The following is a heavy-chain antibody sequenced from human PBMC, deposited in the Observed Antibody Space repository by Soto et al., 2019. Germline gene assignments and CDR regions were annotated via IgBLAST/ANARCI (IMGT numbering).Heavy chain of an antibody. CDR2: IYYSGST. CDR3: VRHAHITIFGVVIFWFDP. J-gene: IGHJ5*02. CDR1: GGSISSSSYY. D-gene: IGHD3-3*01. V-gene: IGHV4-39*01. Sequence: SETLSLTCTVSGGSISSSSYYWGWIRQPPGKGLEWIGSIYYSGSTYYNPSLKSRVTISVDTSKNQFSLKLSSVTAADTAVYYCVRHAHITIFGVVIFWFDPWGQGTLVTVSS.